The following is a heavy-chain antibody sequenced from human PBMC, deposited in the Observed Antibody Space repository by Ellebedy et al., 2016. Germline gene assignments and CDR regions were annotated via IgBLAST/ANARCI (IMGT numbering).Heavy chain of an antibody. J-gene: IGHJ4*02. V-gene: IGHV3-33*07. D-gene: IGHD3-16*01. CDR2: IWPDGSKK. Sequence: GESLKISXAVSGFTFSRYGMYWVRQAPGKGLECVALIWPDGSKKNYVDSVKGRFTISRDNFKNTVYLQMNSLRDEDTAVYYCARSSRGRGDYFDYWGQGILVTVSS. CDR1: GFTFSRYG. CDR3: ARSSRGRGDYFDY.